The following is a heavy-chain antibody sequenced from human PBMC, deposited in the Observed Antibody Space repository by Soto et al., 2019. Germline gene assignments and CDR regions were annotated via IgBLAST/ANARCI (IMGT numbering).Heavy chain of an antibody. Sequence: QVQLQESGPGLVKPSQTLSLTCTVSGGSISSGGYYWSWIRQHPGKGLEWIGYIYYSGSTYYNPSLKSRVTIAIDTSKNQFTLKLSSVTAADTAVYYCAASCVACGGFNYYGMDVWGQGTTVTVSS. D-gene: IGHD2-21*01. V-gene: IGHV4-31*03. CDR2: IYYSGST. J-gene: IGHJ6*02. CDR1: GGSISSGGYY. CDR3: AASCVACGGFNYYGMDV.